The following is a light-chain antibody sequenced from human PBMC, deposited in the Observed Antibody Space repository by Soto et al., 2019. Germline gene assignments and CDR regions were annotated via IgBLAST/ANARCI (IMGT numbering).Light chain of an antibody. Sequence: DIVLTQSPDSLAVSLGERATINCKSSQSVLYSSNNKNYLGWYQHKPGQPPKMIISWASTREFGVPDRFSGSVSGTDFTLTSSSLQAEDVSVYYCQQYHSSPTTFVQGTKVEIK. CDR3: QQYHSSPTT. CDR1: QSVLYSSNNKNY. V-gene: IGKV4-1*01. J-gene: IGKJ1*01. CDR2: WAS.